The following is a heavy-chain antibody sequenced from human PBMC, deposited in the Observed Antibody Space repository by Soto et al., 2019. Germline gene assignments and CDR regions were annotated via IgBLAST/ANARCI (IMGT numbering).Heavy chain of an antibody. J-gene: IGHJ4*02. V-gene: IGHV3-15*01. CDR2: IKSKTDGGTT. Sequence: EVQLVEPGGGLVKPGGSLRLSCAASGFTFSNAWMSWVRQAPGKGLEWVGRIKSKTDGGTTDYVAPVKGRFTISRDDSKNTLYLQMNSLKTEDTAVYYCTTVYDDYVWGSYRRIDYWGQGTLVTVSS. D-gene: IGHD3-16*02. CDR1: GFTFSNAW. CDR3: TTVYDDYVWGSYRRIDY.